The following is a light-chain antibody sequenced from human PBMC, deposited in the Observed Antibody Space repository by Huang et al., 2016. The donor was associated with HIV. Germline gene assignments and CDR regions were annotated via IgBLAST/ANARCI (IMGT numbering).Light chain of an antibody. CDR2: AAS. CDR3: QQAVSFPLT. V-gene: IGKV1-12*01. CDR1: QDINRW. Sequence: DIQMTQSPSSVSASVGDRISFTCRASQDINRWLAWYQQKPGKAPKLLIYAASTLQCGVPSRFSGRVSGPGFTLTITILQPEDFATYFCQQAVSFPLTFGGGTKVEIK. J-gene: IGKJ4*01.